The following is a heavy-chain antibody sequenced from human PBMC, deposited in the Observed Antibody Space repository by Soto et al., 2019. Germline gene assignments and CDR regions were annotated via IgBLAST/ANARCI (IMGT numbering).Heavy chain of an antibody. Sequence: QVQLVEAGGGVVQPGRSLRLSCAASGFTFSSYGMHWVRQAPGKGLEWVAVIWYDGSNKYYADSVKGRFTISRDNSKNTLYMEMNSLRAEDTAVYYCDRDRKFQHLGHYYYGMDVWGQGTTVPVSS. CDR2: IWYDGSNK. V-gene: IGHV3-33*01. CDR3: DRDRKFQHLGHYYYGMDV. CDR1: GFTFSSYG. J-gene: IGHJ6*01. D-gene: IGHD6-13*01.